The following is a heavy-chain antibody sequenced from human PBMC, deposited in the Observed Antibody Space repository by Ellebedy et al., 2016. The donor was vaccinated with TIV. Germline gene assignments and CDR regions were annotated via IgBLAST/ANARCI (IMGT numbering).Heavy chain of an antibody. Sequence: GGSLRLSCAASGFTFSSYSMNWVRQAPGKGLEWVGFIRSKAYGGTTEYAASVKGRFTISRDDSKSIAYLQMNSLKTEDTAVYYCSSGLPPFDYWGQGTLVTVSS. CDR2: IRSKAYGGTT. J-gene: IGHJ4*02. CDR1: GFTFSSYS. V-gene: IGHV3-49*04. CDR3: SSGLPPFDY.